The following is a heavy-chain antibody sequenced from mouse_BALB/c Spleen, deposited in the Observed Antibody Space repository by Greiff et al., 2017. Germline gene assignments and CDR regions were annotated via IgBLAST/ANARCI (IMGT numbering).Heavy chain of an antibody. CDR2: INPYNDGT. CDR1: GYTFTSYV. Sequence: EVQLHQSGPELVKPGASVKMSCKASGYTFTSYVMHWVKQKPGQGLEWIGYINPYNDGTKYNEKFKGKATLTSDKSSSTAYMELSSLTSEDSAVYYCARDTTVVAPDYWGQGTTLTVSS. CDR3: ARDTTVVAPDY. D-gene: IGHD1-1*01. J-gene: IGHJ2*01. V-gene: IGHV1-14*01.